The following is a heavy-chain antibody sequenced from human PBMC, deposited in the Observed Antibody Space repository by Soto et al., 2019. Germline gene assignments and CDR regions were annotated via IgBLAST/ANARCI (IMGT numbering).Heavy chain of an antibody. CDR1: GASISTYY. CDR3: ARRYGSAIDY. D-gene: IGHD1-26*01. Sequence: SETLSLTCTVSGASISTYYWSWIRQPPGKGLEWIGYIYYSGSTNYNPSLKSRVTISVDTSKNQFSLKLSSVTAADTAVYYCARRYGSAIDYWGQGTLVTVSS. CDR2: IYYSGST. J-gene: IGHJ4*02. V-gene: IGHV4-59*08.